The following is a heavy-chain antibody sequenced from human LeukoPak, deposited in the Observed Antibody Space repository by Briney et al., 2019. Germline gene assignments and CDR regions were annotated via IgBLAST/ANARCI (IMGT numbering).Heavy chain of an antibody. CDR1: GGSISNYY. D-gene: IGHD4-11*01. Sequence: SETLCLTCTVSGGSISNYYWSWIRQPPGKGLEWIGYIYYNGNTNYNPSLKSRVTISVDTSKNQLSLKLSSVTAADTAVYYCARGGSIFDDYLSDCWGQGMLVAVSS. CDR3: ARGGSIFDDYLSDC. V-gene: IGHV4-59*08. J-gene: IGHJ4*02. CDR2: IYYNGNT.